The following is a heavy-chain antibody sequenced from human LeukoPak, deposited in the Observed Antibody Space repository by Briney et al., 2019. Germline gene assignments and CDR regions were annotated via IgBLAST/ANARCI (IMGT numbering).Heavy chain of an antibody. Sequence: GGSLSPFCAPSGSTVSTNWMHWARQAPGKGLVWVSRINSDGSSTSYADPVKGRYTISRDNAKNTLYLQMNSLRAEDTAVNYCARDAPELELPHDYWGQGTLVTVSS. CDR3: ARDAPELELPHDY. D-gene: IGHD1-26*01. CDR1: GSTVSTNW. CDR2: INSDGSST. J-gene: IGHJ4*02. V-gene: IGHV3-74*01.